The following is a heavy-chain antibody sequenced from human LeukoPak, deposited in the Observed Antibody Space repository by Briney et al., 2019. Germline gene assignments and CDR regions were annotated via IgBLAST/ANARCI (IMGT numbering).Heavy chain of an antibody. V-gene: IGHV4-39*01. CDR3: ARQKRFRYYFDY. Sequence: ASETLSLTCTDSGGSISTSGHYWGWIRQPPGKGLEWIGSIYYSGSTYYNPSLKSRVTISVDTSKNQFSLKLSSVTAADTAVYYCARQKRFRYYFDYWGQGTLVTVSS. CDR2: IYYSGST. J-gene: IGHJ4*02. CDR1: GGSISTSGHY.